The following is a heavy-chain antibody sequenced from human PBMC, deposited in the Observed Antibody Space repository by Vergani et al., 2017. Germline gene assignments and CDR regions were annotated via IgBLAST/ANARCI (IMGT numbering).Heavy chain of an antibody. V-gene: IGHV3-15*01. CDR1: GFTFGNAW. CDR2: IKSKTDGGTT. D-gene: IGHD6-6*01. Sequence: EVQLVESGGGLGKPGGSLGLSCAASGFTFGNAWMGWVRQAPGKGLEWVGRIKSKTDGGTTDYAAPVKGRFTLSIDDSKNTLYLQMNSLKTEDTAVYYCTTESIAAPYYYYYMDVWGKGTTVTVSS. J-gene: IGHJ6*03. CDR3: TTESIAAPYYYYYMDV.